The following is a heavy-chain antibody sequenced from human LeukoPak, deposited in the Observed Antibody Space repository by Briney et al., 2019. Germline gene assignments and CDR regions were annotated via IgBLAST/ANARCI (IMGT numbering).Heavy chain of an antibody. CDR3: ARAKNYYDSSGYWLDY. V-gene: IGHV1-69*05. J-gene: IGHJ4*02. D-gene: IGHD3-22*01. CDR2: IIPIFGTA. Sequence: ASVEVSCKASGGTFSSYAISWVRQAPGQGLEWMGGIIPIFGTANYAQKFQGRVTITTDESTSTAYMELSSLRSEDTAVYYCARAKNYYDSSGYWLDYWGQGTLVTVSS. CDR1: GGTFSSYA.